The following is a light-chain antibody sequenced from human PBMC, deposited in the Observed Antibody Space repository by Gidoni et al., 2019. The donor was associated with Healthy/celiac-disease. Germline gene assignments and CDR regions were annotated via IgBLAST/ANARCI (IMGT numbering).Light chain of an antibody. CDR1: QSISSY. CDR2: AAY. J-gene: IGKJ2*04. CDR3: QQSYSTPCS. Sequence: DIQMTQSPSSLSASVGDRVTITCRASQSISSYLNWYQQKPGKAPKLLIYAAYSLQSGVPSRFSGSGSGTDFTLTISSLQPEDFATYYCQQSYSTPCSFGQGTKLEIK. V-gene: IGKV1-39*01.